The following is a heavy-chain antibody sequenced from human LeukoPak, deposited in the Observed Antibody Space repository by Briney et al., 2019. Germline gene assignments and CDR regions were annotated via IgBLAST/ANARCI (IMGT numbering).Heavy chain of an antibody. Sequence: LRLSCAASGFTFDDYAMHWVRQAPGKGLEWVSGISWNSGSIGYADSVKGRFTISRDNSKNTLYLQMNSLRAEDTAVYYCAKFSRSWYLHTWGQGTLVTVSS. CDR1: GFTFDDYA. J-gene: IGHJ5*02. V-gene: IGHV3-9*01. CDR3: AKFSRSWYLHT. D-gene: IGHD6-13*01. CDR2: ISWNSGSI.